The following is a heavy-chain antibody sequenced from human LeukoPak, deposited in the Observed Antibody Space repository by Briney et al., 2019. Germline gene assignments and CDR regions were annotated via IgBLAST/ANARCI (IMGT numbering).Heavy chain of an antibody. Sequence: SETLSLTCTVSGGSVSSSIYYWGWIRQPPGKGLEWIGSIYYSGSTSYNPSLKSRVTISVDTSKNQLSLKLTSVTAADTAVYYCARGISMLRDRQLYWYFDLWGRGTLVTVSS. CDR3: ARGISMLRDRQLYWYFDL. V-gene: IGHV4-39*01. CDR2: IYYSGST. CDR1: GGSVSSSIYY. D-gene: IGHD3-10*01. J-gene: IGHJ2*01.